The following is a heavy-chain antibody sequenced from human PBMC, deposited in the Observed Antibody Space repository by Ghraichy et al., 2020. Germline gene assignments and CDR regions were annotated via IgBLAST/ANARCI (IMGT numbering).Heavy chain of an antibody. CDR2: IGPSGSADDT. Sequence: LSLTCAASTFTFSTYAMSWVRQAPGKGLEWVSAIGPSGSADDTYYANSVTGRFIVSRDNSKNTLYLQMNNLRAEDTAIYYCAKRGLGFGHGYFDYWGQGALVVVSS. CDR1: TFTFSTYA. V-gene: IGHV3-23*01. D-gene: IGHD3-10*01. J-gene: IGHJ4*02. CDR3: AKRGLGFGHGYFDY.